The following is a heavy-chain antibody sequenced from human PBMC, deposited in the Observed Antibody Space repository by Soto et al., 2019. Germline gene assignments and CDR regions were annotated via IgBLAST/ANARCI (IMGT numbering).Heavy chain of an antibody. Sequence: SETLSLTCSVSGGSISYNSYYWGRIRQPPGKGLEWVGGIFYTGTTYYSPSLKDRVTISVDTSKNSFSLNLTSVTAADTAVYFCARLVVVAPVANAWGQGTLVTVSS. CDR3: ARLVVVAPVANA. CDR2: IFYTGTT. J-gene: IGHJ5*02. V-gene: IGHV4-39*02. CDR1: GGSISYNSYY. D-gene: IGHD2-2*01.